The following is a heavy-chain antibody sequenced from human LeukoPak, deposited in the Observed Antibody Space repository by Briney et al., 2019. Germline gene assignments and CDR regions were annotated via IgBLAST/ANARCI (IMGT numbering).Heavy chain of an antibody. CDR1: GFTVSSNS. D-gene: IGHD3-10*01. Sequence: GGSLRLSRTVSGFTVSSNSMSWVRQAPGKGLEWVSFIYSDNTHYSDSVKGRFTISRDNSKNTLNSLRAEDTAVYYCARANYGSGRTYYFDYWGQGTLVTVSS. V-gene: IGHV3-53*01. CDR2: IYSDNT. J-gene: IGHJ4*02. CDR3: ARANYGSGRTYYFDY.